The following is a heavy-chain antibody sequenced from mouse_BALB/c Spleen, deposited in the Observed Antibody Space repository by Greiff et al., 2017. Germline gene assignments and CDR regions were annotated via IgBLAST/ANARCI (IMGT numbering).Heavy chain of an antibody. Sequence: EVQRVESGGGLVQPGGSLKLSCAASGFTFSSYTMSWVRQTPEKRLEWVAYISNGGGSTYYPDTVKGRFTISRDNAKNTLYLQMSSLKSEDTAMYYCARVFDGDDVDYWGQGTTLTVSS. CDR1: GFTFSSYT. CDR2: ISNGGGST. D-gene: IGHD2-2*01. J-gene: IGHJ2*01. CDR3: ARVFDGDDVDY. V-gene: IGHV5-12-2*01.